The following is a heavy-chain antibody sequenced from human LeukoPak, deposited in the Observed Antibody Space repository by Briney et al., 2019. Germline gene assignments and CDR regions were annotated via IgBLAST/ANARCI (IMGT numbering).Heavy chain of an antibody. V-gene: IGHV3-74*01. Sequence: GGSLRLSCAASGFTFSYYWMHWVRQAPGKGLVWVSRINSDGSTTNSADSVKGRFTISRDNAKNTLYLQMNSLRAEDTAVYYCIREYSSSSGRAFDIWGQGTMVTVSP. CDR1: GFTFSYYW. CDR2: INSDGSTT. J-gene: IGHJ3*02. CDR3: IREYSSSSGRAFDI. D-gene: IGHD6-6*01.